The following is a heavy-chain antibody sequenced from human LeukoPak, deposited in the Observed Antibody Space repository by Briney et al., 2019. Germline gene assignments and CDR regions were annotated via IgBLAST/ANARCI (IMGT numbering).Heavy chain of an antibody. CDR1: GFTFSSYW. Sequence: GGSLRLSCAASGFTFSSYWMSWVRQAPGKGLEWVANIKQDGSEKYYADSVKGRFTISRDNAKNSLYLQMNSLRAEDTALYYCAKGDYYDSSGYYFDYWGQGTLVTVSS. D-gene: IGHD3-22*01. CDR2: IKQDGSEK. CDR3: AKGDYYDSSGYYFDY. V-gene: IGHV3-7*03. J-gene: IGHJ4*02.